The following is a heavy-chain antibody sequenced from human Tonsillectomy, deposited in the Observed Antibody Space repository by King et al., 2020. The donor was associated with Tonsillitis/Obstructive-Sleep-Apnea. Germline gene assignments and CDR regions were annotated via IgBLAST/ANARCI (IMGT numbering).Heavy chain of an antibody. J-gene: IGHJ6*02. CDR3: ARSRRTGYSSNHGMDV. D-gene: IGHD6-13*01. V-gene: IGHV3-30*04. CDR1: GFTFSSYA. Sequence: VQLVESGGGVVQPGRSLRLSCAASGFTFSSYAMHWVRQAPGKGLEWVAVISYDGSNKYYADSVKGRFTISRDNSKNTLYLQMNSMRAEDTSVNYCARSRRTGYSSNHGMDVWGQGTTVTVSS. CDR2: ISYDGSNK.